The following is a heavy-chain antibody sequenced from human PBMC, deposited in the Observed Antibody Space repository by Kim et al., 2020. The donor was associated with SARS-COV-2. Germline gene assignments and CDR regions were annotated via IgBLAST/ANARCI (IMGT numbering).Heavy chain of an antibody. CDR2: IYPGDSDT. J-gene: IGHJ6*02. CDR3: ARAYGSGSSGPYYYYGMDV. D-gene: IGHD3-10*01. CDR1: GYSFTSYW. Sequence: GESLKISCKGSGYSFTSYWIGWVRQMPGKGLEWMGIIYPGDSDTRYSPSFQGQVTISADKSISTAYLQWSSLKASDTAMYYCARAYGSGSSGPYYYYGMDVWGQGTTVTVSS. V-gene: IGHV5-51*01.